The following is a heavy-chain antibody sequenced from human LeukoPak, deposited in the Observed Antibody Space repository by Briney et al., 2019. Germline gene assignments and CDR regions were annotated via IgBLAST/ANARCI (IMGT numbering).Heavy chain of an antibody. D-gene: IGHD2-2*01. V-gene: IGHV3-30*18. CDR3: AKIPAATNDAFDI. Sequence: PGGSLRLSCAASGFTFSSYGMHWVRQAPGKGLEWVAVISYDGSNKYYADSVKGRFTISRDNSKNTLYLQMNSLRAEDTAVYYCAKIPAATNDAFDIWGQGTMVTVSS. J-gene: IGHJ3*02. CDR2: ISYDGSNK. CDR1: GFTFSSYG.